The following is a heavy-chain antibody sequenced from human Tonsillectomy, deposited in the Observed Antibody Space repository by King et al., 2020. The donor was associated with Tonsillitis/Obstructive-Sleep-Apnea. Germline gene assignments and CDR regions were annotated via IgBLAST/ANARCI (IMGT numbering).Heavy chain of an antibody. Sequence: TLKESGPVLVKPTETLTLTCTVSGFSLSNARMGVSWIRQPPGKALEWLAHIFSNDEKSYSTSLNSRLTISKDTSRSQVVLTMTNMDPVDTATYYCARAPSTTYFYYYYIDVWGQGTTVTVSS. D-gene: IGHD2-2*01. CDR1: GFSLSNARMG. CDR3: ARAPSTTYFYYYYIDV. V-gene: IGHV2-26*01. J-gene: IGHJ6*03. CDR2: IFSNDEK.